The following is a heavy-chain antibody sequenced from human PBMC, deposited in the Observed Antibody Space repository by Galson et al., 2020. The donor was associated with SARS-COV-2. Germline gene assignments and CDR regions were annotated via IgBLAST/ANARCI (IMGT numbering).Heavy chain of an antibody. V-gene: IGHV4-31*03. D-gene: IGHD3-3*01. CDR1: GGSISSGGYY. CDR3: ARAVTIFGVVPQGAFDY. CDR2: IYYSGST. J-gene: IGHJ4*02. Sequence: SETLSLTCTVSGGSISSGGYYWSWIRQHPGKGLEWIGYIYYSGSTYYNPSLESRVTISVDTSKNQFSLKLSSVTAADTAVYYCARAVTIFGVVPQGAFDYWGQGTLVTVSS.